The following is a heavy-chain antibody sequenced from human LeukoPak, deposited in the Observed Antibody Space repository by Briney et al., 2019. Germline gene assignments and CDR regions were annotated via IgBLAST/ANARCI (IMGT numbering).Heavy chain of an antibody. J-gene: IGHJ4*02. D-gene: IGHD3-22*01. CDR2: ISGGSGAT. Sequence: PGGSLRLSCAVSGITLSNYGMSWVRQAPGKGPEWVAGISGGSGATNYADSVKGRFTISRDNPKNTLYLQMNSLRVEDTAVYFCAKRGVVIRVILVGFHKEAYYFDSWGQGALVTVSS. CDR1: GITLSNYG. CDR3: AKRGVVIRVILVGFHKEAYYFDS. V-gene: IGHV3-23*01.